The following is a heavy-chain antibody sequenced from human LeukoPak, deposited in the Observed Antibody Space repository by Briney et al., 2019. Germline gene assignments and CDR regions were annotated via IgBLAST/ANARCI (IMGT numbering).Heavy chain of an antibody. CDR1: GGSVSSGSYY. CDR3: ARAYSGYDFWFDP. V-gene: IGHV4-61*01. CDR2: IYYSGST. Sequence: SETLSLTCTVSGGSVSSGSYYWSWIRQPPGKGLEWIGYIYYSGSTNYNPSLKSRVTISVDTSKNQFSLKLHSVTAADTAVYYCARAYSGYDFWFDPWGQGTLVTVSS. J-gene: IGHJ5*02. D-gene: IGHD5-12*01.